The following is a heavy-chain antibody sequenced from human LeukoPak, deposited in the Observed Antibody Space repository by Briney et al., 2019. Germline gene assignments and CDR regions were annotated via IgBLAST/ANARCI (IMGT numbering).Heavy chain of an antibody. V-gene: IGHV1-18*01. Sequence: ASVKVSCKASGYTFTSYGISWVRQAPGQGLEWMGWISAYNGNTNYAQKLQGRVTMTTDTSTSTAYMELRSLRSDDTAVYYCARDQEYCGGDCYSGLNAFDIWGQGTMVTVSS. CDR2: ISAYNGNT. J-gene: IGHJ3*02. CDR1: GYTFTSYG. CDR3: ARDQEYCGGDCYSGLNAFDI. D-gene: IGHD2-21*01.